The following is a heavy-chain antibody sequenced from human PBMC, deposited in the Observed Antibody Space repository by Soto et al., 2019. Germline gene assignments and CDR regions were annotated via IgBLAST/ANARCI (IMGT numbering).Heavy chain of an antibody. D-gene: IGHD1-26*01. J-gene: IGHJ4*02. CDR3: AKGSQGRGSYYLFDY. CDR1: GFTFSSFA. V-gene: IGHV3-30*18. CDR2: ISYDGSNK. Sequence: GGSLRLSCAASGFTFSSFAMSWVRQAPGKGLEWVAVISYDGSNKYYADSVKGRFTISRDKSKNTLYLQMNSLRAEDTAVYYCAKGSQGRGSYYLFDYWGQGTLVTVSS.